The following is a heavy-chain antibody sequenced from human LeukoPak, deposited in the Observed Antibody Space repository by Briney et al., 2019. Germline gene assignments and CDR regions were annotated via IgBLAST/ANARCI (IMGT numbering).Heavy chain of an antibody. Sequence: GGSLRLSCAASGFTVSSNYMSWVRQAPGKGLEWVSVIYSGGSTYYADSVKGRFTISRDNSKNTLYLQMNSLRAEDTAVYYCAKDPGGPFGDTHFDLWGRGTLVTVSS. CDR1: GFTVSSNY. D-gene: IGHD3-10*01. V-gene: IGHV3-66*02. CDR2: IYSGGST. CDR3: AKDPGGPFGDTHFDL. J-gene: IGHJ2*01.